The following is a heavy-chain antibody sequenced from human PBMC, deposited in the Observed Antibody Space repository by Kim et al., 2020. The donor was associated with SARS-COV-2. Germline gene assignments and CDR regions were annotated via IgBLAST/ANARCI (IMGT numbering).Heavy chain of an antibody. Sequence: CHPTLESRVTMSVDTSKNQFSRKLSSVTAAHTAVYYCARDKDSYGSGFAYWGQGTLVTVSS. CDR3: ARDKDSYGSGFAY. V-gene: IGHV4-31*02. D-gene: IGHD5-18*01. J-gene: IGHJ4*02.